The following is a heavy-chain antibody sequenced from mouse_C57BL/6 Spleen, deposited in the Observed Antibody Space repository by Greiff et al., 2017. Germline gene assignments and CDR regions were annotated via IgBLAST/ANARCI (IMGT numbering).Heavy chain of an antibody. V-gene: IGHV2-2*01. D-gene: IGHD1-1*01. J-gene: IGHJ3*01. Sequence: VKLVESGPGLVQPSQSLSITCTVSGFSLTSYGVHWVRQSPGKGLEWLGVIWSGGSTDYNAAFISRLSISKDNSKSQVFFKMNSLQADDTAIYYCARKRGSSPFAYWGQGTLVTVSA. CDR3: ARKRGSSPFAY. CDR1: GFSLTSYG. CDR2: IWSGGST.